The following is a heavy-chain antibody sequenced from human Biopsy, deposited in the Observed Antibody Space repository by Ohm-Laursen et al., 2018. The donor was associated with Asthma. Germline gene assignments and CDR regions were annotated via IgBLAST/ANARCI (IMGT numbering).Heavy chain of an antibody. V-gene: IGHV3-30*18. CDR1: GFSFNSYG. CDR2: MSSDGRQT. D-gene: IGHD3-3*01. Sequence: SLRLSCTASGFSFNSYGMHWVRQAPGKGLEWVAVMSSDGRQTYYADSVKGRFAISRDNSKNTLYLQMNSLRAEDTAVYYCAKERYYDFWSGYPIWGQGTMVTVSS. J-gene: IGHJ3*02. CDR3: AKERYYDFWSGYPI.